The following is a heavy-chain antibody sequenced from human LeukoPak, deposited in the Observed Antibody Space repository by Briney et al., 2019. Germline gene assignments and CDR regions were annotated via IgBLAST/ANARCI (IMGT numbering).Heavy chain of an antibody. CDR1: GFTFSSYA. D-gene: IGHD6-19*01. J-gene: IGHJ4*02. CDR2: IRGSGGST. V-gene: IGHV3-23*01. Sequence: GGSLRLSCAASGFTFSSYAMSWVRQAPGKGLEWFSAIRGSGGSTYYADSVKGRFTISSDNSKNTLYLQMHSLRAEDTAVYFCAKGAPSYSSGWYFDYWGQGTLVTVSS. CDR3: AKGAPSYSSGWYFDY.